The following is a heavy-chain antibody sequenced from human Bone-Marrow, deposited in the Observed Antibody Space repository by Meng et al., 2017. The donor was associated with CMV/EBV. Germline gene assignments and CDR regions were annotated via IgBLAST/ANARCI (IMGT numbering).Heavy chain of an antibody. J-gene: IGHJ3*02. CDR3: ARDVVPAATLPGGAFDI. CDR2: IIPILGIA. V-gene: IGHV1-69*10. CDR1: GGTVSSYA. Sequence: SVKVSCKASGGTVSSYAISWVRQAPGQGLEWMGGIIPILGIANYAQKFQGRVTITADKSTSTAYMELSSLRSEDTAVYYCARDVVPAATLPGGAFDIWGQGTMVPVSS. D-gene: IGHD2-2*01.